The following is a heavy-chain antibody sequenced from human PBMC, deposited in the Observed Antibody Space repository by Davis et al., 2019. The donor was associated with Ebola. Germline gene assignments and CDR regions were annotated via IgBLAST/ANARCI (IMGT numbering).Heavy chain of an antibody. CDR2: IQSDGSNK. V-gene: IGHV3-30*02. Sequence: PGGSLRLSCAASGFTFSSSWMHWVRQAPGKGLEWVAFIQSDGSNKYYADSVKGRFTISRDNSKNTVYLQLNILRPEDTAVYNCAKDDGPRRLADPWGQGTLVTVSS. D-gene: IGHD5-24*01. J-gene: IGHJ5*02. CDR3: AKDDGPRRLADP. CDR1: GFTFSSSW.